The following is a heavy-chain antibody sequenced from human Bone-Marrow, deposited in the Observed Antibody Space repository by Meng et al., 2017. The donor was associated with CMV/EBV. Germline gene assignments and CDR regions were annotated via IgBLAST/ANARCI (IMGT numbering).Heavy chain of an antibody. CDR3: ARGGIEYSRSWADYYGMDV. CDR1: EFTFSSHS. Sequence: GGSLRLSCAASEFTFSSHSMNWVRQAPGKGPEWVSYISSGSSTIYYVDSVKGRFTISRDSSKNTLYLQMNSLRAEDTAVYYCARGGIEYSRSWADYYGMDVWGQGTTVTVSS. J-gene: IGHJ6*02. D-gene: IGHD6-6*01. V-gene: IGHV3-48*01. CDR2: ISSGSSTI.